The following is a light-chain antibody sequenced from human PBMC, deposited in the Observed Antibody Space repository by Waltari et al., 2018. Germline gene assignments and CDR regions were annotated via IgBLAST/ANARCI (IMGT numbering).Light chain of an antibody. CDR3: SSYRSSSTLEL. J-gene: IGLJ2*01. V-gene: IGLV2-14*03. CDR1: SSDVGAYNY. Sequence: QSALTQPASVSGSPGQSITISCTGTSSDVGAYNYVSWYQQHQGKAPKLMIFDVSKRPAVVSNRFSGSTSGKPASLTVSGLQAEYEAGYYCSSYRSSSTLELFGGGTSLTVL. CDR2: DVS.